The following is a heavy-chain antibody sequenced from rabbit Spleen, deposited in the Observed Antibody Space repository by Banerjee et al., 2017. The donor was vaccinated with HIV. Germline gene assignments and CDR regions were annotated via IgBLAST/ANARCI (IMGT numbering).Heavy chain of an antibody. Sequence: QSLEESGGDLVKPGASLTLTSIASGVSFSGNSYMCWVRQAPGKGLEWIVCIDTGSSGFTYFASWAKGRFTISKTSSTTVTLQMTSLTAADTATYFCARDTSSSFSSYGMDLWGPGTLVTVS. CDR3: ARDTSSSFSSYGMDL. J-gene: IGHJ6*01. D-gene: IGHD1-1*01. CDR2: IDTGSSGFT. CDR1: GVSFSGNSY. V-gene: IGHV1S40*01.